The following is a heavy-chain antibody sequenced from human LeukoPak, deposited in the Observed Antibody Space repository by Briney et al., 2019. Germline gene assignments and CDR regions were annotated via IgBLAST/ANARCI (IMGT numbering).Heavy chain of an antibody. CDR3: AELGITMIGGV. CDR2: ISSSVSTI. D-gene: IGHD3-10*02. J-gene: IGHJ6*04. V-gene: IGHV3-48*03. Sequence: GGSLRLSCAASGFTFSSYEMNWVRQAPGKWLGWVSYISSSVSTIYYADSVKGRFTISRDNAKNSLYLQMNSLRAEDTAVYYCAELGITMIGGVWGKGTTVTISS. CDR1: GFTFSSYE.